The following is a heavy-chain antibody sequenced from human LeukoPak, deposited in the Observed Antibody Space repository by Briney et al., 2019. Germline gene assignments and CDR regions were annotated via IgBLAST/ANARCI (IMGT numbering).Heavy chain of an antibody. CDR2: IIPILGIA. Sequence: SVNVSCKASGGTFSSYAISWVRQAPGQGLEWMGRIIPILGIANYAQKFQGRVTITADKSTSTAYMELSSLRSEDTAVYYCAVVCSSCPREVVYHYYYMDVWGKGTTVTVSS. CDR1: GGTFSSYA. V-gene: IGHV1-69*04. D-gene: IGHD6-13*01. J-gene: IGHJ6*03. CDR3: AVVCSSCPREVVYHYYYMDV.